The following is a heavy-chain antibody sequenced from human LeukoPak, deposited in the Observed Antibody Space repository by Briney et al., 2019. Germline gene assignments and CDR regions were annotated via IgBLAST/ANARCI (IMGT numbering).Heavy chain of an antibody. CDR1: GFTFSDYS. D-gene: IGHD4-17*01. Sequence: GGSLRLSCAASGFTFSDYSMNWVRQAPGKGLEWISYIGISSGNTKYADSVKGRLTISGDNAKNSLYLQMNSLRAEDTAVYYCAGCSTVTTYYYSYYMDIWGKGTTVTVSS. CDR3: AGCSTVTTYYYSYYMDI. CDR2: IGISSGNT. V-gene: IGHV3-48*04. J-gene: IGHJ6*03.